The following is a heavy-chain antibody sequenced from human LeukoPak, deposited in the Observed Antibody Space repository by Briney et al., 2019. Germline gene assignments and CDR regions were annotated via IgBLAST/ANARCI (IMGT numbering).Heavy chain of an antibody. V-gene: IGHV4-30-4*01. J-gene: IGHJ4*02. Sequence: SQTLSLTCTVAGGSISTGDYYWSWIRQPPGKGLEWIGHIYYSGTTYYNPPLKGRISFSMQTSKNQFSLNLRSVTAADTAVYYCARDPVYGSGTFWGQGTLVTVSS. D-gene: IGHD3-10*01. CDR2: IYYSGTT. CDR3: ARDPVYGSGTF. CDR1: GGSISTGDYY.